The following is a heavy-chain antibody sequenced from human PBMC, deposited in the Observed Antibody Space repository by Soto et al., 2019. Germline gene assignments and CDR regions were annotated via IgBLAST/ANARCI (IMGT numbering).Heavy chain of an antibody. Sequence: EVQLVESGGGLVQPGGSLRLSCTASGFSFNNYNMNWVRQAPGKGLEWVSYISSSTSTIYYADSVKGRFTISGDSAKKSLYLQMNSLRDDDTAIYYCAREIFYYGSGTYCDYYYGMDVWGQGTTVNVSS. CDR1: GFSFNNYN. J-gene: IGHJ6*02. CDR2: ISSSTSTI. D-gene: IGHD3-10*01. V-gene: IGHV3-48*02. CDR3: AREIFYYGSGTYCDYYYGMDV.